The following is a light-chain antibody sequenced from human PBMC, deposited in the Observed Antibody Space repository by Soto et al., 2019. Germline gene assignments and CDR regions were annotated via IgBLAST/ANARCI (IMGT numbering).Light chain of an antibody. CDR2: GAS. J-gene: IGKJ3*01. CDR3: QKYGSAPFT. CDR1: QSVSSNF. V-gene: IGKV3-20*01. Sequence: ELVLTQSPGTMSVSPGERVTLSCRASQSVSSNFLAWHQQKPGQAPRLLIYGASSRAGGIPDRFRGSGSGTDFTLTIYSLEPEDFAVYYCQKYGSAPFTFGPGTKVDVK.